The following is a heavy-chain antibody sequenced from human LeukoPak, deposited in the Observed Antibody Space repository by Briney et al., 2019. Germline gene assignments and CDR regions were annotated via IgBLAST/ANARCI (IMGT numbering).Heavy chain of an antibody. CDR3: ARANSYGSGSLVN. Sequence: ASVKVSCKAPGYTFTGYYMHWVRQVPGQGLEWMGWINPNSGGTNYAQKFQGRVTMTRDTSISTAYMELSRLRSDDTAVYYCARANSYGSGSLVNWGQGTLVIVSS. CDR1: GYTFTGYY. J-gene: IGHJ4*02. CDR2: INPNSGGT. V-gene: IGHV1-2*02. D-gene: IGHD3-10*01.